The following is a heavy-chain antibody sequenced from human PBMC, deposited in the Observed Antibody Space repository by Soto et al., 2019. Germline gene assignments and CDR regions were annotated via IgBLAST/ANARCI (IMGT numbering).Heavy chain of an antibody. CDR3: ARDAYDFWSYYYYYGMDV. CDR2: ISAHNGNT. V-gene: IGHV1-18*01. J-gene: IGHJ6*02. Sequence: QVQLVQSGAEVKKPGASVKVSCKASGYTFTSYGISWVRQAPGQGLEWMGWISAHNGNTNYAQKLQGRVTMTTDTSTSTAYMELRSLRSDDTAVYYCARDAYDFWSYYYYYGMDVWGQGTTVTVSS. D-gene: IGHD3-3*01. CDR1: GYTFTSYG.